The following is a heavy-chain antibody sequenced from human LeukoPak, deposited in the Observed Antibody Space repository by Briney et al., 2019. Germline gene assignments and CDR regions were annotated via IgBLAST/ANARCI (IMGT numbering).Heavy chain of an antibody. CDR2: IIPIFGKA. CDR3: AYGSGSLGCFDY. Sequence: ASVKVSCKASGGTFSSYAISWVRQAPGQGLEWMGGIIPIFGKANYAQKFQGRVTITADESTSTAYMELSSLRSEDTAVYYCAYGSGSLGCFDYWGQGTLVTVSS. V-gene: IGHV1-69*13. J-gene: IGHJ4*02. D-gene: IGHD3-10*01. CDR1: GGTFSSYA.